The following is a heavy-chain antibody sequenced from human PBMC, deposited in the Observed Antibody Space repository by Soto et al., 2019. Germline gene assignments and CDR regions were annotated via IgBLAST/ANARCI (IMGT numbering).Heavy chain of an antibody. CDR2: ISWNSNII. J-gene: IGHJ4*02. D-gene: IGHD2-15*01. CDR3: AKRGPDGFCSGGRCYFDY. CDR1: GFTFDDYA. Sequence: EVQLVESGGGLVQPGRSLRLSCAASGFTFDDYAMHWVRRVPGNGLEWVSSISWNSNIIGYADSVKGRFTISRDNAQNSLYLQMNSLRPEDTALYYCAKRGPDGFCSGGRCYFDYWGQGTLVTVSS. V-gene: IGHV3-9*01.